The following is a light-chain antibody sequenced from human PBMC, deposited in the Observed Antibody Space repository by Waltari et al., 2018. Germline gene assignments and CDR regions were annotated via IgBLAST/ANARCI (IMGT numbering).Light chain of an antibody. V-gene: IGLV3-19*01. CDR2: GHD. CDR1: SLRRYY. CDR3: LSRDSSSTRV. J-gene: IGLJ3*02. Sequence: SSELTQDPAVSVALGQTVRIKCQGDSLRRYYASWYQQRPGQAPLLFLYGHDNRPSGSPDRFSGSTSGNTASLTITRALAEDAGVYYCLSRDSSSTRVFGGGTTLPV.